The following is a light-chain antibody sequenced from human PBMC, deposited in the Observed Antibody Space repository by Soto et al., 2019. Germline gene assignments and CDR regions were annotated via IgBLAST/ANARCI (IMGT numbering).Light chain of an antibody. J-gene: IGKJ1*01. Sequence: EIVMTHSPATLSVSPVERVALSXRASQSVSSSYLTWYQQKPGQAPRLLIYGASTRATGIPARISGSGSGTEFTLTITSLQSEDFAVYYCQQYNKWRTFGQGTKVDI. CDR2: GAS. CDR1: QSVSSSY. V-gene: IGKV3-15*01. CDR3: QQYNKWRT.